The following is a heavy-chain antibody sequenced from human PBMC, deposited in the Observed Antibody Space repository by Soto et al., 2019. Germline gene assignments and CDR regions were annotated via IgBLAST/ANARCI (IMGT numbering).Heavy chain of an antibody. Sequence: QVHLVQSGAEVKKPGASVKASCKASGYTFSSYAMHWVRQAPGQRLEWMGWINAGNGNIKYAQKFQDRVTIVRDTSASTAYMELSSLRSEDTAVYYCARSQEEIKVLPAATYYYCDAMHLWGLGTTVPMSS. CDR1: GYTFSSYA. V-gene: IGHV1-3*01. J-gene: IGHJ6*02. CDR2: INAGNGNI. CDR3: ARSQEEIKVLPAATYYYCDAMHL. D-gene: IGHD2-2*01.